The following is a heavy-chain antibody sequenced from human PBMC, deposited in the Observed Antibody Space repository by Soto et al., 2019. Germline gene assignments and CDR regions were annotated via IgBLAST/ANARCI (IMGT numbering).Heavy chain of an antibody. CDR1: GFTFSSYG. Sequence: GGSLRLSCAAPGFTFSSYGMHWVRQAPGKGLEWVAVIWYDGSNKYYADSVKGRFTISRDNSKNTLYLQMNSLRAEDTAVYYCAREEMATTNSYGMDVWGQGTTVTVSS. CDR3: AREEMATTNSYGMDV. D-gene: IGHD5-12*01. CDR2: IWYDGSNK. V-gene: IGHV3-33*01. J-gene: IGHJ6*02.